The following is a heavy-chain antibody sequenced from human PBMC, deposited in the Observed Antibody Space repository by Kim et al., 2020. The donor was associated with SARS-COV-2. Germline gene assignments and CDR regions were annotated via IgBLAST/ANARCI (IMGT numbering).Heavy chain of an antibody. CDR2: ISGSGGST. Sequence: GGSLRLSCAASGFTFSSYAMSWVRQAPGKGLEWVSAISGSGGSTYYADSVKGRFTISRDNSKNTLYLQMNSLRAEDTAVYYCAKDYPRGYYYGSGSRTPPLSVLYGIDVWGEGTTVTVSS. CDR3: AKDYPRGYYYGSGSRTPPLSVLYGIDV. D-gene: IGHD3-10*01. CDR1: GFTFSSYA. V-gene: IGHV3-23*01. J-gene: IGHJ6*04.